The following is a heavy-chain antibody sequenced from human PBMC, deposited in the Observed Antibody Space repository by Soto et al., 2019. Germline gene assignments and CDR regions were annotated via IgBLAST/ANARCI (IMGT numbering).Heavy chain of an antibody. V-gene: IGHV1-8*01. D-gene: IGHD3-10*01. Sequence: QVQLVQSGAEVKKPGASVKVSCKASGYSFTNYDINWVRQATGEGLECLGWMNPSSGRTGYAQKFQGRVTMTRDNSISTAYMELTSLTSEDTAMYYCTRTMFRGQPHMDVWGQGTTVTVSS. CDR1: GYSFTNYD. CDR3: TRTMFRGQPHMDV. CDR2: MNPSSGRT. J-gene: IGHJ6*02.